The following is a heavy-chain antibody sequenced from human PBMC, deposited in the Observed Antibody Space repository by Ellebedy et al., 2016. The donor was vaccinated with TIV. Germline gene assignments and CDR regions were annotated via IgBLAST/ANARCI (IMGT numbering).Heavy chain of an antibody. D-gene: IGHD1-1*01. CDR3: ARDDATGWFDP. CDR2: IYTSGST. Sequence: MPSETLSLTCTVYGGSFSGYYWSWIRQPAGKGLEWIGRIYTSGSTNYNPSLKSRVTMTVDTSKNQFSLKLSSVTAADTAVYYCARDDATGWFDPWGQGTLVTVSS. J-gene: IGHJ5*02. V-gene: IGHV4-4*07. CDR1: GGSFSGYY.